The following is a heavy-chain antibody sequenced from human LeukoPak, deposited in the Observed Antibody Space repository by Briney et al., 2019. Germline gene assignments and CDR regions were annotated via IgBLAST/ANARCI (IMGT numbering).Heavy chain of an antibody. CDR1: GGTFSSYA. Sequence: SVKVSCKASGGTFSSYAISWVRQAPGQGLEWMGRIIPILGIANYAQKFQGRVTITADKSTCTAYMELSSLRSEDTAVYYCARERLYYYGSGRDYYYGMDVWGQGTTVTVSS. CDR3: ARERLYYYGSGRDYYYGMDV. D-gene: IGHD3-10*01. V-gene: IGHV1-69*04. J-gene: IGHJ6*02. CDR2: IIPILGIA.